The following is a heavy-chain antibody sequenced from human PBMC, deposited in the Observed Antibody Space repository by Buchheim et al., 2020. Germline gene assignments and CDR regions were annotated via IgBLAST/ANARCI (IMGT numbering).Heavy chain of an antibody. V-gene: IGHV1-2*02. J-gene: IGHJ6*02. CDR3: ARDILARYCTNGVCYPRFYYYYGMDV. CDR2: INPNSGGT. D-gene: IGHD2-8*01. Sequence: QVQLVQSGAEVKKPGASVKVSCKASGYTFTGYYMHWVRQAPGQGLEWMGWINPNSGGTNYAQKFQGRVTMTRDTSISTAYMELSRLRSGDTAVYYCARDILARYCTNGVCYPRFYYYYGMDVWGQGTT. CDR1: GYTFTGYY.